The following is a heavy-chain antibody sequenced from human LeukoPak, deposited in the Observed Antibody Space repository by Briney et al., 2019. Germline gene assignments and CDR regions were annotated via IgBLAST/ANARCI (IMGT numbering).Heavy chain of an antibody. Sequence: SETLSLTCAVYSGSFSGYYWSWIRQPPGKGLEWIGEINHSGSTNYNPSLKSRVTISVDTSKNQFSLKLSSVTAADTAVYYCARGLVVPAAIPFDYWGQGTLVTVSS. D-gene: IGHD2-2*01. J-gene: IGHJ4*02. CDR2: INHSGST. V-gene: IGHV4-34*01. CDR1: SGSFSGYY. CDR3: ARGLVVPAAIPFDY.